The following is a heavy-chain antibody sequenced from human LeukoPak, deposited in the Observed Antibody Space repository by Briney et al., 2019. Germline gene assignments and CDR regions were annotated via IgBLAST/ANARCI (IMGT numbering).Heavy chain of an antibody. J-gene: IGHJ4*02. CDR1: GFTFSSYE. CDR3: ASPRGLWPLGY. D-gene: IGHD5-18*01. CDR2: ISSGGSTI. Sequence: GGSLRLSCAASGFTFSSYEMNWVRQAPGKGLEWVSYISSGGSTIYYADSVKGRFTISRDNAKNSLYLQMNSLRAEDTAVYYCASPRGLWPLGYWGQGTLVTVSS. V-gene: IGHV3-48*03.